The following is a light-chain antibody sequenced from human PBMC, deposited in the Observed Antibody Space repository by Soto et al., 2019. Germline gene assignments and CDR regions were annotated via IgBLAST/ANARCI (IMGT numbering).Light chain of an antibody. CDR2: GAS. CDR1: QSVNSN. Sequence: EIVMTQSPATLSVSPGERATLSCRASQSVNSNLAWYQQKAGQAPRLLIYGASTRATGIPARFSGSGSGTEFTLTISSLHSEDFAVYYCQQYNKWPPLTFGGGTKVDI. J-gene: IGKJ4*01. CDR3: QQYNKWPPLT. V-gene: IGKV3-15*01.